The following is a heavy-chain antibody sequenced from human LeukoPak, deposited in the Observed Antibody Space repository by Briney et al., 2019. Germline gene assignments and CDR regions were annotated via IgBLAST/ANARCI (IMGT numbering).Heavy chain of an antibody. Sequence: ASVKVSCKASGYTFTSYGISWVRQAPGQGLEWMGWINPNSGGTNYAQKFQGRVTMTRDTSISTAYMELSRLRSDDTAVYYCAILYDILTGYYNTPLDYWGQGTLVTVSS. V-gene: IGHV1-2*02. CDR1: GYTFTSYG. CDR3: AILYDILTGYYNTPLDY. J-gene: IGHJ4*02. CDR2: INPNSGGT. D-gene: IGHD3-9*01.